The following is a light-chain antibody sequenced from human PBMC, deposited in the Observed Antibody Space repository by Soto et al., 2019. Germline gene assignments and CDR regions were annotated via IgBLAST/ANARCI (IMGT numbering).Light chain of an antibody. CDR1: QSVDTC. CDR3: QQFYRYPWT. CDR2: KAS. V-gene: IGKV1-5*03. J-gene: IGKJ1*01. Sequence: DIQMTQSPSTLSASVGDRVTITCRASQSVDTCLAWYQQKPGKAPHLLIYKASSLETGVPSRFSGSGSMTEFTLTISLLQPDDFATYYCQQFYRYPWTFGQGTKVEIK.